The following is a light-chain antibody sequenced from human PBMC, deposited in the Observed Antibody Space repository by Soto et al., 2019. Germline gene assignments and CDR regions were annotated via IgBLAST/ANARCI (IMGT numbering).Light chain of an antibody. Sequence: SVFPGPLTLSSGGRKPLPCRASQSVSSSYLAWYQQKPGQAPRLLIYGASSRATGIPDRFSGSGSGTDFTLTISRLEPEDFAVYYCQQYGSSPHFGGGTKV. CDR1: QSVSSSY. J-gene: IGKJ4*01. CDR3: QQYGSSPH. CDR2: GAS. V-gene: IGKV3-20*01.